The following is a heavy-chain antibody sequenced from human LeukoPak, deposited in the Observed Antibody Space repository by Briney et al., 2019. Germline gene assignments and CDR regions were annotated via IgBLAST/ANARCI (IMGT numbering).Heavy chain of an antibody. CDR1: GFTFSIYW. CDR3: ARHYDSSGYSLDS. D-gene: IGHD3-22*01. V-gene: IGHV3-7*01. Sequence: GGSLRLSWAASGFTFSIYWMTWVRQAPGKGLEWVANINQAGSQKNYLDSVKGRFTISRDNAKNSLYLEMDSLRADDTAVYYCARHYDSSGYSLDSWGQGTLVTVSS. J-gene: IGHJ4*02. CDR2: INQAGSQK.